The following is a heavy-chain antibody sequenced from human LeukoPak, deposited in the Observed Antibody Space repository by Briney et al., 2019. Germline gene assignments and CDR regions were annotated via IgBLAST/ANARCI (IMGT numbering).Heavy chain of an antibody. Sequence: PGGSLRLSCAASGFTFSDYYMSWIRQAPGKGLEWVSYISSSGSTIYYADSVKGRFTTSRDNAKNSLYLQMNSLRAEDTAVYYCAKDRSDSSRWYAGSHWGQGTLVTVSS. V-gene: IGHV3-11*01. J-gene: IGHJ4*02. CDR1: GFTFSDYY. D-gene: IGHD6-13*01. CDR2: ISSSGSTI. CDR3: AKDRSDSSRWYAGSH.